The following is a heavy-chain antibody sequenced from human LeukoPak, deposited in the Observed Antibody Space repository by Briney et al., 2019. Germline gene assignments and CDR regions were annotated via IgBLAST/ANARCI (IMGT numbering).Heavy chain of an antibody. CDR1: GFTLNNYG. J-gene: IGHJ2*01. V-gene: IGHV3-30*03. CDR3: ARAAFCGGDCYSDWYFGL. CDR2: MSYTGSNI. D-gene: IGHD2-21*02. Sequence: PGGSLRLSCAASGFTLNNYGIHWVRQAPGKGLEWVAVMSYTGSNIYYADSVRGRFTVSRDNSKNTLFLQMNSLRVEDTAVYYCARAAFCGGDCYSDWYFGLWGRGTLVTVSS.